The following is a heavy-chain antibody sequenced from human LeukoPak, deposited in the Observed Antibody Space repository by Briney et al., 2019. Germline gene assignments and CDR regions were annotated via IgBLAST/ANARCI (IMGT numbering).Heavy chain of an antibody. J-gene: IGHJ3*02. CDR1: RFIFSTYG. Sequence: PGGSLRLSCAASRFIFSTYGMHWVRQAPGKGLEWVAFIRPDGSNEYYAASVRGQFAISRDNSQNTLHLQMNSLRLEDTAVYYCVKDWGVLPDYTADGFDIWGPGTMVTVSS. CDR2: IRPDGSNE. CDR3: VKDWGVLPDYTADGFDI. D-gene: IGHD3-10*01. V-gene: IGHV3-30*02.